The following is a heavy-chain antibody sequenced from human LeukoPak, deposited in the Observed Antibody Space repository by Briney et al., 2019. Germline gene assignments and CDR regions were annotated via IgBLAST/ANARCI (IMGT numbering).Heavy chain of an antibody. J-gene: IGHJ4*02. V-gene: IGHV3-64D*06. Sequence: GGSLRLSCSASGFTFSSYAMHWVRQAQGQGLEYVSAISPDGSNTYYADSVKGRFSISRDNSKNTLYLQMSSLRPEDTAVYYCVPKGTEGYWGQGTLVTVSS. CDR3: VPKGTEGY. CDR1: GFTFSSYA. CDR2: ISPDGSNT.